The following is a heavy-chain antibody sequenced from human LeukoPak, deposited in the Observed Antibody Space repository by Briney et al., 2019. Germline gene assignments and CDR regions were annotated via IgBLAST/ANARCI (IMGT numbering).Heavy chain of an antibody. V-gene: IGHV4-34*01. D-gene: IGHD2-2*01. CDR3: ARGPGASVDF. CDR2: INHSGSP. Sequence: PSETLSLTCAVYGGSIRGYYWSWIRQPPGKGLEWIGEINHSGSPNYNPSLESRVTISEDTSKNHFSLMLRSVTAADTAVYYCARGPGASVDFWGQGALVTVSS. CDR1: GGSIRGYY. J-gene: IGHJ4*02.